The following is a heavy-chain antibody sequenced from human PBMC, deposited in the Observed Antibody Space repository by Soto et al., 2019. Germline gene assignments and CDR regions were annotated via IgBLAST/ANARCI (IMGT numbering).Heavy chain of an antibody. D-gene: IGHD5-12*01. CDR2: IYWDDDK. CDR3: ARTSGYDFLRWAFDV. Sequence: SGPTLVNPTQTLTLTCTCSGFSLISTGVGVGWIRQPPGKALEWLALIYWDDDKRYSPSLRSRLTITKDTSKNQVVLTMTNMDPVDTATYYCARTSGYDFLRWAFDVWGQGTMVTVSS. J-gene: IGHJ3*01. V-gene: IGHV2-5*02. CDR1: GFSLISTGVG.